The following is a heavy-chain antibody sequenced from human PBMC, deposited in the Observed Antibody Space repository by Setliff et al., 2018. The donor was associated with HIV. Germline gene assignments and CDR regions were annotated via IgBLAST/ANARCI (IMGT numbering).Heavy chain of an antibody. CDR2: INEDGSVT. CDR3: ACHCQSPDAFGV. CDR1: GFSFSDSY. Sequence: PGGSLRLSCAASGFSFSDSYMTWIRQAPGKGLEWVANINEDGSVTYSLDSVRGRFTFSRDNAKSSLYLQMNNLRAEDTAVYYCACHCQSPDAFGVWGQGTMVTVSS. J-gene: IGHJ3*01. V-gene: IGHV3-7*01.